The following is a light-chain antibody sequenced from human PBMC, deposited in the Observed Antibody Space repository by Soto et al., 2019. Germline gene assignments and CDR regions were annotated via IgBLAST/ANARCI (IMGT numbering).Light chain of an antibody. CDR1: QSVSSK. J-gene: IGKJ1*01. Sequence: EIVMTQSPATLSVSPGERATLSCRASQSVSSKLAWYQQKPGQAPRLLIYGASTRATDIPARFSGSGSGTDFTLPIRRLQAEGLAVYYCQQYHNWPPETFPQGTKEEIK. CDR2: GAS. V-gene: IGKV3-15*01. CDR3: QQYHNWPPET.